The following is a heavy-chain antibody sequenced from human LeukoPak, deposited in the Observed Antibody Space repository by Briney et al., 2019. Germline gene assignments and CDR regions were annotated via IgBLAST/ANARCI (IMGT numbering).Heavy chain of an antibody. Sequence: GGSLRLSCAASGFTFSSYEMNWVRQAPGKGLEWVSYISSSGSTIYYADSVKGRFTISRDNAKNSLYLQMNSLRAEDTAVYYCARGYYYDSSGYLESSNDDAFDIWGQGTMVTVSS. CDR3: ARGYYYDSSGYLESSNDDAFDI. J-gene: IGHJ3*02. D-gene: IGHD3-22*01. CDR2: ISSSGSTI. CDR1: GFTFSSYE. V-gene: IGHV3-48*03.